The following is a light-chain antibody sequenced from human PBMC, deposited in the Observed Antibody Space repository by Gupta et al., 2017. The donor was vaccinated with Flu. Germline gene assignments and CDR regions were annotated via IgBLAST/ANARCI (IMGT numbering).Light chain of an antibody. CDR3: SSYGRFNTLV. V-gene: IGLV2-14*01. CDR1: TSNIGAYNY. J-gene: IGLJ1*01. CDR2: EVN. Sequence: QSALTQPASVSGSPGQSITIPCTGTTSNIGAYNYVSWYQQYPGKAPKLIIYEVNHRPSGISNRFSGSKSGNTASLTIAGLQAEDEADYYCSSYGRFNTLVFLPGTTVTVL.